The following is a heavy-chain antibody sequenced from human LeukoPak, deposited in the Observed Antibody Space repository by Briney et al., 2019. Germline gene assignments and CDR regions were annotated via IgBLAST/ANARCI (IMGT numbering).Heavy chain of an antibody. CDR3: ARSDSSGYLVSDYFDY. Sequence: RASVKVSCKASGYTFTGYYMHWVRQAPGQGLEWMGRINPNSGGTNYAQKFQGRVTMTRDTSISTAYMELSRLRSDDTAVYYCARSDSSGYLVSDYFDYWGQGTLVTVSS. CDR2: INPNSGGT. D-gene: IGHD3-22*01. CDR1: GYTFTGYY. V-gene: IGHV1-2*06. J-gene: IGHJ4*02.